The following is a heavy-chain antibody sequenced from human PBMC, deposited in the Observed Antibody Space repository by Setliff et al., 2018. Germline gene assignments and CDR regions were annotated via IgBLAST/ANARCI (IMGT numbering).Heavy chain of an antibody. Sequence: ASVKVSCKASGGTFSSYAISWVRQAPGQGLEWMGGIIPIFGTANYAQKFQGRVIMTRDTSISTAYMELTSLTSEDTAVYYCARGITEGYDYWGQGTLVTVSS. J-gene: IGHJ4*02. D-gene: IGHD2-15*01. CDR1: GGTFSSYA. CDR2: IIPIFGTA. CDR3: ARGITEGYDY. V-gene: IGHV1-69*05.